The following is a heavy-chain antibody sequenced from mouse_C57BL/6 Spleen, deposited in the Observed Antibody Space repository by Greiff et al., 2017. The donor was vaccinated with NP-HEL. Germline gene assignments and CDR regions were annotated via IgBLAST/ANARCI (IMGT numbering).Heavy chain of an antibody. Sequence: VQLQQSGPGLVAPSQSLSITCTVSGFSLTSYGVDWVRQSPGKGLEWLGVIWGVGSTNYNSALKSRLSISKDNSKSQVFLKMNSLQTDDTAMYYCASRSSGYYYAMDYWGQGTSVTVSS. V-gene: IGHV2-6*01. D-gene: IGHD3-2*02. CDR1: GFSLTSYG. J-gene: IGHJ4*01. CDR3: ASRSSGYYYAMDY. CDR2: IWGVGST.